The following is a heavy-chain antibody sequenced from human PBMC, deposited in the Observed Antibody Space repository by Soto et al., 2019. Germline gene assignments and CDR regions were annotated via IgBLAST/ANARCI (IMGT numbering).Heavy chain of an antibody. CDR2: TYHSGRT. Sequence: SETLSLTCTFSGYSISSGDYYWSWIRQSPDKGLEWIGYTYHSGRTYYKPSLKSRVTISADTSKNQFSLKLSSVTAADTAVYYCARRHYYDSSGYADALDIWGQGTSVTVSS. J-gene: IGHJ3*02. CDR3: ARRHYYDSSGYADALDI. CDR1: GYSISSGDYY. V-gene: IGHV4-30-4*01. D-gene: IGHD3-22*01.